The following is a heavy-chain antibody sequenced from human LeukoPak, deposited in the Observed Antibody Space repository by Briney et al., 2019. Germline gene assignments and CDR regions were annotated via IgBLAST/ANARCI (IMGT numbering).Heavy chain of an antibody. J-gene: IGHJ4*02. D-gene: IGHD3-22*01. CDR3: ARKDFSSGSFSY. V-gene: IGHV3-11*04. CDR1: GFSFSNEW. Sequence: PGGSLRLSCAASGFSFSNEWMRWIRQAPGKGLEWISYIGLSGSPLDYADSVRGRFTISRDNAKNSLYLEMNSLRAEDTAVYYCARKDFSSGSFSYWGQGTLVTVSS. CDR2: IGLSGSPL.